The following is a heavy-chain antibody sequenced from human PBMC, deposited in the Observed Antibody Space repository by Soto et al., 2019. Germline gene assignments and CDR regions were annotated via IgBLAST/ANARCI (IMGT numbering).Heavy chain of an antibody. CDR2: ISWSGGDK. CDR3: LKDSYYDILTGFSYFDY. CDR1: GFTFDNYA. V-gene: IGHV3-9*01. D-gene: IGHD3-9*01. Sequence: EVQLVESGGDLVQPGRSLRLACAASGFTFDNYAMHWVRQLPGKGLEWVSGISWSGGDKAYAASVKGRCSISRDNAPKSLYLHTDSLIFEDTAVYYCLKDSYYDILTGFSYFDYWGRGTPVTGSS. J-gene: IGHJ4*02.